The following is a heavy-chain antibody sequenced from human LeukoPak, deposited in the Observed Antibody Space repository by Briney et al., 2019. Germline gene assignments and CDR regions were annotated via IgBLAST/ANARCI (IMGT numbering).Heavy chain of an antibody. Sequence: GGSLRLSCAASGFTFSSYGMHWGGQAPGKGLEWVAVISYDGSNTYYADSVKGRFTISRDNSKNMLYLQMNSLRAEDTAVYYCAKPYYYGSRSYMDYWGQGTLVTVSS. J-gene: IGHJ4*02. CDR2: ISYDGSNT. D-gene: IGHD3-10*01. CDR1: GFTFSSYG. V-gene: IGHV3-30*18. CDR3: AKPYYYGSRSYMDY.